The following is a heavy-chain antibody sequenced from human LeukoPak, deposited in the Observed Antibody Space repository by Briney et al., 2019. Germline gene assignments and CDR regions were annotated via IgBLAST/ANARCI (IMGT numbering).Heavy chain of an antibody. CDR3: ARKSLRQNYFDY. CDR1: GYPIKSGYY. Sequence: SETLSLTCTVFGYPIKSGYYWGWIRQSPGKGLEWIGNVYHRGNTYCQPSLKSRVTMSVDTSKNQFSLKLSFVTAADTAVYYCARKSLRQNYFDYWGQGILVTVSS. J-gene: IGHJ4*02. D-gene: IGHD5/OR15-5a*01. V-gene: IGHV4-38-2*02. CDR2: VYHRGNT.